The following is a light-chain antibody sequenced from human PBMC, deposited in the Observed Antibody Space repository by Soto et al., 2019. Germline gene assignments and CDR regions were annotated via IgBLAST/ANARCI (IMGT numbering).Light chain of an antibody. Sequence: DIHMTQSPSSLSASVGDRVTIACRASQSISSYLNWYQQKPGKAPKLLIYAASSLQSGVPSRFSGSGSGTDFTLTISSLQPEDFATYYCQQSYSSPLNFGPGTKVDIK. CDR3: QQSYSSPLN. J-gene: IGKJ3*01. CDR2: AAS. V-gene: IGKV1-39*01. CDR1: QSISSY.